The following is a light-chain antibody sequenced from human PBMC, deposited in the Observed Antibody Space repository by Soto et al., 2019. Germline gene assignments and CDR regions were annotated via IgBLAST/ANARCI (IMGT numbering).Light chain of an antibody. J-gene: IGLJ1*01. CDR1: SSDVGSYNL. CDR3: CSYAGSSTPYV. Sequence: QSALTQPASVSGSPGQSITISCTLTSSDVGSYNLVSWYQQHPGKAPKLMIYEGSKRPSGVSNRFSGSKSGNTASLTISGLQAEDEADYYCCSYAGSSTPYVFGTGTKVTVL. V-gene: IGLV2-23*01. CDR2: EGS.